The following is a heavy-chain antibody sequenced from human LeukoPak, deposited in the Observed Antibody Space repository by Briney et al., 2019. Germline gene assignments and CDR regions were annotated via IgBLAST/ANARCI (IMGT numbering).Heavy chain of an antibody. J-gene: IGHJ4*02. Sequence: ASVKVSCKASGYTFTGYYMHWVRQAPGQGLEWMGWINPNSGDTNYAQKFQGRVTMTRDTSISTAYMGLSRLRSDETAVYYCARDSIVYYYDSSGYYYNYFDYWGQGSLVTVSS. V-gene: IGHV1-2*02. CDR3: ARDSIVYYYDSSGYYYNYFDY. CDR1: GYTFTGYY. CDR2: INPNSGDT. D-gene: IGHD3-22*01.